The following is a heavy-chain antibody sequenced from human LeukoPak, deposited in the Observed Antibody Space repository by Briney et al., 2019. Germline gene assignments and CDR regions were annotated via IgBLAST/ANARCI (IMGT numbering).Heavy chain of an antibody. Sequence: SETLSLTCTVSGGFINSHYWSWLRQPPEKGLEWIGYIYYIGSTNYNPSLTSRVAISLDRIKNQFSLKLTSVTAADTAVYYCARRAADDAFDLWGQGTLVTVSS. CDR2: IYYIGST. V-gene: IGHV4-59*11. J-gene: IGHJ3*01. CDR3: ARRAADDAFDL. CDR1: GGFINSHY.